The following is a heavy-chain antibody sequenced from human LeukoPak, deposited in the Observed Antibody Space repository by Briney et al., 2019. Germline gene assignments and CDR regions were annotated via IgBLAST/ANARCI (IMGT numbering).Heavy chain of an antibody. J-gene: IGHJ4*02. CDR2: IKEDGSDK. V-gene: IGHV3-7*01. Sequence: GGSLRLSCAASGFTFSSFWMKWVRQAPGKGLEWVASIKEDGSDKYYVDSVRGRFTISRDNARNSLFLQMNGLRAEDTAVYYCARGLYDSSGYYPDYWGQGTLVTVSS. D-gene: IGHD3-22*01. CDR1: GFTFSSFW. CDR3: ARGLYDSSGYYPDY.